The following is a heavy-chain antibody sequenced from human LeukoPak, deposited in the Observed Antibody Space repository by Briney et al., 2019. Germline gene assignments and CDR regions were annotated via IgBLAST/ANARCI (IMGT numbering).Heavy chain of an antibody. Sequence: SETLSLTCTVSGGSISSSSYYWGWIRQPPGKGLEWIGSIYYSGSTNYNPSLKSRVTISVDTSKNQFSLKLSSVTAADTAVYYCARARFLEWLSNDAFDIWGQGTMVTVSS. CDR1: GGSISSSSYY. V-gene: IGHV4-39*07. D-gene: IGHD3-3*01. J-gene: IGHJ3*02. CDR2: IYYSGST. CDR3: ARARFLEWLSNDAFDI.